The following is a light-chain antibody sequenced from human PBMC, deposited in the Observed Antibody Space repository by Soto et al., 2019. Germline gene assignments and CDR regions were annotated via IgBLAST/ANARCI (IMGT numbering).Light chain of an antibody. CDR1: SSDVGAYKY. CDR2: EVS. V-gene: IGLV2-14*01. CDR3: SSYTSTNTQV. Sequence: LTQPASVSGSPGQSITISCTGTSSDVGAYKYVSWYQQRPGKAPKLMIYEVSNRPSGVSNRFSGSKSGNTASVTISGLQAEDEADYYCSSYTSTNTQVFGTGTKVTVL. J-gene: IGLJ1*01.